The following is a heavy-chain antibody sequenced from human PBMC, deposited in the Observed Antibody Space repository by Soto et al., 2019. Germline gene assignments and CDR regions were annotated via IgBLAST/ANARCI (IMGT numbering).Heavy chain of an antibody. CDR2: IKSETDGGTI. Sequence: EVQLVESGGGLVKPGGSLRLSCAGSGFTFSNVWMNWVRQAPGKGLEWVGRIKSETDGGTIDYAAPVKGRFTISRDDSNNTLYLQMNSLKTKDTATYYCTPLALKYNSDWYPLSDWGQGTRVTVSS. V-gene: IGHV3-15*07. CDR1: GFTFSNVW. D-gene: IGHD6-19*01. J-gene: IGHJ4*02. CDR3: TPLALKYNSDWYPLSD.